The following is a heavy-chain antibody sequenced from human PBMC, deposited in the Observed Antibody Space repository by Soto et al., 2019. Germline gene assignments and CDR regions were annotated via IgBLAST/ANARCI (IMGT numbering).Heavy chain of an antibody. D-gene: IGHD2-15*01. J-gene: IGHJ4*02. Sequence: QAHLVQSGPEVKKPGASVKVSCKGSGYIFTSYGIAWVRQAPGQGLEWMGWISAHNGKTEYAQKFQGRITVTRDTTPRTAYLELRSHRSDATALYYCARGRYGDYWGQGALVTVSS. V-gene: IGHV1-18*01. CDR1: GYIFTSYG. CDR3: ARGRYGDY. CDR2: ISAHNGKT.